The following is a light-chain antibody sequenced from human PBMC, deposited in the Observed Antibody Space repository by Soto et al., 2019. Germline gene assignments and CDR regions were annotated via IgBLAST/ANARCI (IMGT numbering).Light chain of an antibody. CDR2: KAS. Sequence: DIQMTQSPSTLSASVGDRVIITCRASQTISSWLAWYQQKPGKAPKLLIYKASSLESGVPSRFSGSGSGTEFTLTISSLQPDDFATYYCQQYSSYSPYTFGQGTKLEIK. J-gene: IGKJ2*01. CDR3: QQYSSYSPYT. CDR1: QTISSW. V-gene: IGKV1-5*03.